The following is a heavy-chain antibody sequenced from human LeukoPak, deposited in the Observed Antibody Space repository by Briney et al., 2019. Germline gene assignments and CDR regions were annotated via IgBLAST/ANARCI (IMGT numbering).Heavy chain of an antibody. Sequence: ASVKVSCKVSGYTFSTYGLSWVRQAPGQGLEGMVWISVYRGNTNYVQNFQGRVAMPTDTSTSTAYMELRSLRSDDTAVYYCARDPDGAMDFDYWGQGTLVTVSS. V-gene: IGHV1-18*01. CDR1: GYTFSTYG. D-gene: IGHD5-24*01. J-gene: IGHJ4*02. CDR2: ISVYRGNT. CDR3: ARDPDGAMDFDY.